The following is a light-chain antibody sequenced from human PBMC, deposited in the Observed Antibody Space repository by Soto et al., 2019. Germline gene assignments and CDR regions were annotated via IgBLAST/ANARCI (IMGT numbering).Light chain of an antibody. CDR1: QDINKF. J-gene: IGKJ4*01. CDR3: QQSDSLPPT. V-gene: IGKV1-33*01. Sequence: DIQMTQSPSSLSASVGDRVTITCQASQDINKFLHWYEQRPGKAPKLLIYDAIKLDTGVPSRFSGSGSGTHFTFTISSLQPEDIATYFCQQSDSLPPTFGGGTKVEI. CDR2: DAI.